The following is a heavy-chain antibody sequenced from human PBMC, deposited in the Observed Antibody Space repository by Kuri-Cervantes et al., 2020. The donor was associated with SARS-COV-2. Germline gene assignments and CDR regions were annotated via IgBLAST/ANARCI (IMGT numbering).Heavy chain of an antibody. D-gene: IGHD3-22*01. CDR3: ARSGYYSRGVTYYYMDV. J-gene: IGHJ6*03. CDR2: IYYSGST. Sequence: ESLKISCTVSGGSISSYYWSWIRQPPGQGLEWLGYIYYSGSTKYNPSLESRVTISLDTSRYQFSLKLSSVTAADSAVYYCARSGYYSRGVTYYYMDVWDKGTTVTVSS. CDR1: GGSISSYY. V-gene: IGHV4-59*12.